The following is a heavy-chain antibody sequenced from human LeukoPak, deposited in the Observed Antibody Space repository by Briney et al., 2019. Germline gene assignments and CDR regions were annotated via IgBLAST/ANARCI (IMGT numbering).Heavy chain of an antibody. J-gene: IGHJ5*02. D-gene: IGHD3-10*01. CDR2: MNPNSGGT. CDR1: GYTLTGYY. V-gene: IGHV1-2*02. CDR3: ARDWGPYYGSGSHGGFDP. Sequence: ASVKVSCKASGYTLTGYYMHWVRQAPGQGLGWMGGMNPNSGGTSYAQKFQGRVTITADESSSTAYMELSSLRSEDTAVYYCARDWGPYYGSGSHGGFDPWGQGTLVTVSS.